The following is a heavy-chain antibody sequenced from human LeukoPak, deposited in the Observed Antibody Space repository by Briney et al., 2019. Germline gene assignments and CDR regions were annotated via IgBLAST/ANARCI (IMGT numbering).Heavy chain of an antibody. J-gene: IGHJ4*02. CDR1: GFTFSSYW. V-gene: IGHV3-7*01. D-gene: IGHD5-12*01. CDR3: MRDSPGYGAYDFD. CDR2: IKEDGSAK. Sequence: PGGSLRLSCAASGFTFSSYWMSWVRQAPGKGLEWVANIKEDGSAKYYVDSVKGRFTISRDNAKNSLYLQMNNLSAEDTAVYYCMRDSPGYGAYDFDWGQGTLVTVSS.